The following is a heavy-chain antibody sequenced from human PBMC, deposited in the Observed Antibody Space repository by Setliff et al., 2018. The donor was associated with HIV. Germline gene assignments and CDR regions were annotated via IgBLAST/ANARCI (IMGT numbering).Heavy chain of an antibody. Sequence: PSETLSLTCTVSGGSISSYYWSWIRQPPGKGLEWIGYIYTSGSTNYNPSLKSRVTISLATSKNQFSLKLTSVTAADTAVYYCARLSGDYYYFDYWGRGTLVTVSS. CDR1: GGSISSYY. CDR3: ARLSGDYYYFDY. CDR2: IYTSGST. J-gene: IGHJ4*02. D-gene: IGHD2-21*02. V-gene: IGHV4-4*09.